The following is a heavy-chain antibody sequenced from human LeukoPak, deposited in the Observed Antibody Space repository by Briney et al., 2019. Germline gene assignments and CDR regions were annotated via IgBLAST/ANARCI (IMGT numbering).Heavy chain of an antibody. Sequence: ASVKVSCKASGYTFTNHAMHWVRQAPGQGLEWMGWINAANGNTKYSQNFQGRVTITRDTSASIVYMELSSLRSEDTAVYYCARPRASSPGSWFDSWGQGTLVTVSS. CDR3: ARPRASSPGSWFDS. CDR2: INAANGNT. CDR1: GYTFTNHA. V-gene: IGHV1-3*01. D-gene: IGHD6-13*01. J-gene: IGHJ5*01.